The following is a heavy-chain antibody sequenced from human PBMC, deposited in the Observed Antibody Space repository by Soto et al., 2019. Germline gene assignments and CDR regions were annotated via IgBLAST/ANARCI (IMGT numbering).Heavy chain of an antibody. Sequence: GGSLRLSCAASGFTFSSYAMSWVRQAPGKGLEWVSAISGSGGSTYEADSWKGRFTISRDNSKNTLYLQMNSLRAEDTAVDYCAKGGAQWLVEGHYYYGMDVWGQGTTVTVSS. D-gene: IGHD6-19*01. CDR1: GFTFSSYA. V-gene: IGHV3-23*01. CDR2: ISGSGGST. J-gene: IGHJ6*02. CDR3: AKGGAQWLVEGHYYYGMDV.